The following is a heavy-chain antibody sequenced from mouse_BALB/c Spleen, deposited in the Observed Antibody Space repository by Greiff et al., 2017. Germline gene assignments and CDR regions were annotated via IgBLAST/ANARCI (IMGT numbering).Heavy chain of an antibody. V-gene: IGHV14-3*02. CDR3: APELGRAMDY. CDR1: GFNIKDTY. CDR2: IDPANGNT. Sequence: VQLQQSGAELVKPGASVKLSCTASGFNIKDTYMHWVKQRPEQGLEWIGRIDPANGNTKYDPKFQGKATITADTSSNTAYLQLSSLTSEDSAVYYCAPELGRAMDYWGQGTSVTVSS. J-gene: IGHJ4*01. D-gene: IGHD4-1*01.